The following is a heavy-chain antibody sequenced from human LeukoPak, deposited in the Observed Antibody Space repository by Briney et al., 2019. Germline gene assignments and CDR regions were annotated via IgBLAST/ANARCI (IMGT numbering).Heavy chain of an antibody. D-gene: IGHD3-10*01. CDR2: IKHDGSEK. CDR3: TRDDPYFFDY. V-gene: IGHV3-7*01. CDR1: XXTFSXYW. Sequence: GGSLRXSXXXXXXTFSXYWMSWVRQAPGKGLEWVAKIKHDGSEKYYVDPVKGRFTISRDNTKNSLYLQMNTLRAEDTAVYYCTRDDPYFFDYWGQGTPVTVSS. J-gene: IGHJ4*02.